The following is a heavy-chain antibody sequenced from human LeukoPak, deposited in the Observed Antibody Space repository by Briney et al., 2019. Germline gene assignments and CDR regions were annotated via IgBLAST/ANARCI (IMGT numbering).Heavy chain of an antibody. CDR3: GYSYYRFDY. V-gene: IGHV4-39*07. CDR1: GGSISSSRYY. D-gene: IGHD5-18*01. Sequence: SETLSLTCTVSGGSISSSRYYWGRIRQPPGKGLEWIGSIYYSGSTNYNPSLKSRITVSVDTSKSQFSLKLTSVTAADTAVYFRGYSYYRFDYWGQGTLVIVSS. CDR2: IYYSGST. J-gene: IGHJ4*02.